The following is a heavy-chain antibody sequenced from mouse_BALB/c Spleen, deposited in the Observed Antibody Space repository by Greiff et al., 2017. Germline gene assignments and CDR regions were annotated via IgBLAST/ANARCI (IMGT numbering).Heavy chain of an antibody. Sequence: DVHLVESGGGLVQPGGSLKLSCAASGFTFSSYGMSWVRQTPDKRLELVATINSNGGSTYYPDSVKGRFTISRDNAKNTLYLQMSSLKSEDTAMYYCARDVRRAMDYWGQGTTLTVSS. CDR2: INSNGGST. J-gene: IGHJ2*01. CDR3: ARDVRRAMDY. V-gene: IGHV5-6-3*01. D-gene: IGHD2-14*01. CDR1: GFTFSSYG.